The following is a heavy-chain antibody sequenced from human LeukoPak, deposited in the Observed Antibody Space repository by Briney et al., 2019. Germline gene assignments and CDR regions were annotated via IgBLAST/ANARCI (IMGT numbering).Heavy chain of an antibody. J-gene: IGHJ4*02. Sequence: GGSLRLSCAASGFTFSSYAMHWVRQAPGKGLEWVAAISYDGGNKYYADSVKGRFTISRDNSKNTLYLQMNSLRAEDTAVYYCAREPPGTTGTTRAFDYWGQGTLVTVSS. V-gene: IGHV3-30*04. CDR2: ISYDGGNK. CDR1: GFTFSSYA. CDR3: AREPPGTTGTTRAFDY. D-gene: IGHD1-1*01.